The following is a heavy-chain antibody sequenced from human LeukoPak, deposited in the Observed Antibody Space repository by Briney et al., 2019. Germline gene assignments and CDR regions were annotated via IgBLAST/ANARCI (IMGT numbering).Heavy chain of an antibody. CDR3: ARACGQWLRFGYFDY. CDR1: GFTFSSNN. Sequence: GGSLRLSCAASGFTFSSNNMNWVRQAPGKGLEWVSSISSSSTFISYADSVKGRFTISRDNAKNSLYLQMNSLRAEDTAVYYCARACGQWLRFGYFDYWGQGTLVTVSS. V-gene: IGHV3-21*01. CDR2: ISSSSTFI. J-gene: IGHJ4*02. D-gene: IGHD5-12*01.